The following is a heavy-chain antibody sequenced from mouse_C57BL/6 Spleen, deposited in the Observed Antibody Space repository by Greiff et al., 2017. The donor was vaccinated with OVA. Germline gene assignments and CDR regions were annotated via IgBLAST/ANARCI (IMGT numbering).Heavy chain of an antibody. CDR3: ARKGTDAWFAY. CDR1: GYTFTSYW. V-gene: IGHV1-50*01. CDR2: IDPSDNYT. Sequence: QVQLKQPGAELVKPGASVKLSCKASGYTFTSYWMQWVKQRPGQGLEWIGEIDPSDNYTNYNQKFKGKATLTVDTSSSTAYMQLSSLTSEDSAVYYCARKGTDAWFAYWGKGTLVTVSA. J-gene: IGHJ3*01. D-gene: IGHD4-1*01.